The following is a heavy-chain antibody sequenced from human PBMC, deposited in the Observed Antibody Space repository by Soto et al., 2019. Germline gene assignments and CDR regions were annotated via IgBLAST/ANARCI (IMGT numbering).Heavy chain of an antibody. CDR2: IQAKTDGGRI. D-gene: IGHD1-1*01. CDR1: GFTFSSTW. Sequence: EMPLVESGGGLVMPGGSLRLSCVASGFTFSSTWMNWVRQAPGKGLEWVGRIQAKTDGGRIDYAATVKGRFTISRDDSKNTLYLDMNSLTTEDTAIYYCTTVRTYWGQGTLVSVSS. CDR3: TTVRTY. V-gene: IGHV3-15*07. J-gene: IGHJ4*02.